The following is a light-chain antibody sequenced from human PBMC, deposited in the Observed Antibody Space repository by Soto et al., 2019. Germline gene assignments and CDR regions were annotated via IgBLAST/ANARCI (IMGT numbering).Light chain of an antibody. CDR2: GAS. J-gene: IGKJ1*01. V-gene: IGKV3-15*01. CDR3: QQYNNWPWT. CDR1: QSISGA. Sequence: EIVMTQSPAALSVSPWGRATLSCRASQSISGALAWYQQKPGQAPRLGLYGASTRATSCPARCSGRVPGTVLTLTIISLQSEDFAVYYCQQYNNWPWTFGQGTKV.